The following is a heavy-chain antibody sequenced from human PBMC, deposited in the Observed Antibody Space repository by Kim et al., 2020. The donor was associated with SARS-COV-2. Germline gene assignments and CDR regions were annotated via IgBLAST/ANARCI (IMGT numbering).Heavy chain of an antibody. CDR1: GGSFSGYY. D-gene: IGHD3-3*01. Sequence: SETLSLTCAVYGGSFSGYYWSWIRQPPGKGLEWIGEINHSGSTNYNPSLKSRVTISVDTSKNQFSLKLSSVTAADTAVYYCARGARSYGMDVWGQGTTVTVSS. V-gene: IGHV4-34*01. CDR3: ARGARSYGMDV. J-gene: IGHJ6*02. CDR2: INHSGST.